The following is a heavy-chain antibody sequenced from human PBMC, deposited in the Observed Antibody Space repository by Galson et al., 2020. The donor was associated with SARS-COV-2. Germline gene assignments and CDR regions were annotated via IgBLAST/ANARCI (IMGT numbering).Heavy chain of an antibody. CDR3: AKGGYYYSSGGYSLRNY. V-gene: IGHV3-9*01. Sequence: SLRLSCAASGITFDDYSMHWVRQAPGKGLEWVSGISWNSGSIGYADSLKGRFTISRDNAKDSLYLQMNSLRAEDTAFYYCAKGGYYYSSGGYSLRNYWGQGTLVTVSS. CDR1: GITFDDYS. D-gene: IGHD3-10*01. CDR2: ISWNSGSI. J-gene: IGHJ4*02.